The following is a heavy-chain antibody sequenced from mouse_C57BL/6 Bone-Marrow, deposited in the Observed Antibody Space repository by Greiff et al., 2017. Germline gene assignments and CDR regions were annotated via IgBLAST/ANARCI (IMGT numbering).Heavy chain of an antibody. CDR3: ARVHRGNYVFAY. Sequence: VQLQQSGPELVKPGASVKMSCKASGYTFPDYNMHWVKQSHGKSLEWIGYINPNNGGTSYNQKFKGKATLTVNKSSSTAYMELRSLTSEDSAVYYCARVHRGNYVFAYWGQGTLVTVSA. V-gene: IGHV1-22*01. CDR1: GYTFPDYN. D-gene: IGHD2-1*01. J-gene: IGHJ3*01. CDR2: INPNNGGT.